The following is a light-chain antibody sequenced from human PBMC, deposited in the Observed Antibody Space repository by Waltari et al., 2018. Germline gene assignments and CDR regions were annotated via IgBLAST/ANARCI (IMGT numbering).Light chain of an antibody. Sequence: QTVVTQEPSLSVSPGGTVTLTCGLNSGSVSTSHFPRWYQQIPGQPTRPLLYTTTTQSSGVPHRFSGSILGNKAALTITGAQADDECVYYCALYLGGGSWVFGGGTKLTV. V-gene: IGLV8-61*01. CDR2: TTT. CDR1: SGSVSTSHF. CDR3: ALYLGGGSWV. J-gene: IGLJ3*02.